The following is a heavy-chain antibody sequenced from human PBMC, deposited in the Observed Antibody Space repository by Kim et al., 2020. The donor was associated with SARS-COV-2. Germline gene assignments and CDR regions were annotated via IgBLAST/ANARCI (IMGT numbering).Heavy chain of an antibody. V-gene: IGHV1-69*13. J-gene: IGHJ6*02. D-gene: IGHD2-2*01. CDR2: IIPIFGTA. CDR1: GGTFNTYA. Sequence: SVKVSCKASGGTFNTYAISWVPQAPGQGLEWMGGIIPIFGTASYAQKFQGRVTITAHESTTTAYMELSSLRSEDTAVYYCAREGSSSLSVDYFYGMDVWGQGTTVTVSS. CDR3: AREGSSSLSVDYFYGMDV.